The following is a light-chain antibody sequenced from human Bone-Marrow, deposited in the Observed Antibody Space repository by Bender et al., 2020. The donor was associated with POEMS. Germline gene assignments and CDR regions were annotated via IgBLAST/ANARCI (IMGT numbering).Light chain of an antibody. Sequence: QSALTQPASVSGSPGQSITISCTGTSSDVGTYNLVSWYQQHPDKAPKLMMFDVSNRPSGVSYRFSGSKSGNTASLTISGLQTEDEADYYCISYSSISTYVFGSGTKVTVL. CDR2: DVS. CDR1: SSDVGTYNL. CDR3: ISYSSISTYV. V-gene: IGLV2-14*02. J-gene: IGLJ1*01.